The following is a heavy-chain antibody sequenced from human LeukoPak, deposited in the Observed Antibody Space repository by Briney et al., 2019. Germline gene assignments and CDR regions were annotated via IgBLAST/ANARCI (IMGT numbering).Heavy chain of an antibody. J-gene: IGHJ3*02. Sequence: PGRSLRLSCAASGFTFSSYAMHWVRQAPGKGLEWVAVISYDGSNKYYADSVKGRFTISRDNSKNTLYLQMNSLGAEYTAVYYCAREEASGYDYLGAFDIWGQGTMVTVSS. CDR2: ISYDGSNK. CDR3: AREEASGYDYLGAFDI. CDR1: GFTFSSYA. V-gene: IGHV3-30-3*01. D-gene: IGHD5-12*01.